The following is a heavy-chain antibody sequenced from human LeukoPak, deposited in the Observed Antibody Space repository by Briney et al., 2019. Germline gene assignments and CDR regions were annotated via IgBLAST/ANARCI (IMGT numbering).Heavy chain of an antibody. J-gene: IGHJ6*02. Sequence: GGSLRLSCAASGFTFSDYYMSWIRQAPGKGLEWVSYISSSGSTIYYADSVKGRFTVSRDNAKNSLYLQMNSLRAEDTAVYYCARDSYYCDSSGYYYYYGMDVWGQGTTVTVSS. D-gene: IGHD3-22*01. CDR3: ARDSYYCDSSGYYYYYGMDV. V-gene: IGHV3-11*01. CDR1: GFTFSDYY. CDR2: ISSSGSTI.